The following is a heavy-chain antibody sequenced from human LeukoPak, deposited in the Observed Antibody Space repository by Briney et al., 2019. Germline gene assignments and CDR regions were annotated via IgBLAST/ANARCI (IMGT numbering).Heavy chain of an antibody. D-gene: IGHD1-20*01. V-gene: IGHV3-66*01. CDR2: IYSGGST. CDR3: ARDQYNWNVVVRSYYYYGMDV. J-gene: IGHJ6*02. CDR1: GLTVSSNY. Sequence: PGGSLRLSCAASGLTVSSNYMSWVRQAPGKGLEWVSIIYSGGSTYYADSVKGRFTISRDDSKNTLYLQLNSLRAEDTAVYYCARDQYNWNVVVRSYYYYGMDVWGQGTTVTVSS.